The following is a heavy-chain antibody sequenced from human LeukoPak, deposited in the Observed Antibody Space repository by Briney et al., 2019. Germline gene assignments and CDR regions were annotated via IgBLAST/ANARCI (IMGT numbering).Heavy chain of an antibody. J-gene: IGHJ4*02. D-gene: IGHD6-13*01. V-gene: IGHV3-64*01. CDR1: GFTFSSYA. CDR2: ISSNGGST. Sequence: PGGSLRLSCAASGFTFSSYAMHWVRQAPGKGLEYVSAISSNGGSTYYANSVKGRFTISRDNSKNTLYLQMGSLRGEDMAVYYCARGHSSSWYSSFDYWGQGTLVTVSS. CDR3: ARGHSSSWYSSFDY.